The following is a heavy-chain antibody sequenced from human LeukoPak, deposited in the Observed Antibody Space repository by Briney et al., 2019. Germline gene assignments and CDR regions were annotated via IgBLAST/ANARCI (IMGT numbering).Heavy chain of an antibody. D-gene: IGHD2-2*01. CDR3: ARDFSSLYAFDI. J-gene: IGHJ3*02. Sequence: SGGSLRLSCAASGFTFSSYAMSWVRQAPGKGLEWVSAISGSGGSTYYADSVKGRFTISRDNSKNTLYLQMNSLRAEDTAVYYCARDFSSLYAFDIWGQGTMVTVSS. V-gene: IGHV3-23*01. CDR2: ISGSGGST. CDR1: GFTFSSYA.